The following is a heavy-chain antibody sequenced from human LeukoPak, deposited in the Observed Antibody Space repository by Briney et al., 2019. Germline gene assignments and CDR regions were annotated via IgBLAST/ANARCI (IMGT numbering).Heavy chain of an antibody. V-gene: IGHV4-4*09. Sequence: SETLSLTCTVSGGSISSYYWSWIRQPPGKGLEWIGYIYTSGSTNYNPSLKSRVTISVDTSKNQFSLKLSSVTAADTAVYYCAGQYYDFWSGYYNPPPFDYWGQGTLVTVSS. D-gene: IGHD3-3*01. CDR3: AGQYYDFWSGYYNPPPFDY. J-gene: IGHJ4*02. CDR1: GGSISSYY. CDR2: IYTSGST.